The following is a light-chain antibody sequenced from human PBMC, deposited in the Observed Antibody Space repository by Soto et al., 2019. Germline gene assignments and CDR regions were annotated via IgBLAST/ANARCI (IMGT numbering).Light chain of an antibody. CDR1: QSLLHSNGYNY. CDR2: LGS. J-gene: IGKJ4*01. Sequence: DIVMTQSPLSLPVTPGEPDSISCRSSQSLLHSNGYNYLDWYLQKPGQSPQLLIYLGSNRASGVPDRFSGSGSGTDFTLKISRVVAEDVGFYYCMQALQTPRLTFGGGTKVEI. V-gene: IGKV2-28*01. CDR3: MQALQTPRLT.